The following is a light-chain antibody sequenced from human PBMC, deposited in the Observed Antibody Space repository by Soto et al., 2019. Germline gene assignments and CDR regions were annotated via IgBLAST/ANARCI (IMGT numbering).Light chain of an antibody. J-gene: IGLJ1*01. CDR3: GSYAGSSVHV. CDR2: EVI. Sequence: QSALTQVASVSGSPGQSITISCTGTSSDVGTFNLVSWYQQHPGKAPRLMIYEVIKRPSGVSNRFSGSKSGNTASLTISGLQAEDEADYYCGSYAGSSVHVFGTGIMLTVL. CDR1: SSDVGTFNL. V-gene: IGLV2-23*02.